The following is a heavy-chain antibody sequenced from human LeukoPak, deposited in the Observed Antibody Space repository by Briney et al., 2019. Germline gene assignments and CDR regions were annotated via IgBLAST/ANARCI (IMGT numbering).Heavy chain of an antibody. Sequence: GGSLRLSCAASGFTFSSYVMHWVRQAPGKGLEWVAAIWYDGSNKYYPDSVKGRFTISRDNSKNTLYLQMNGLRADDTAVYYCAREGYCGGGSCYRGNFDIWGQGTMVTVSS. D-gene: IGHD2-15*01. CDR3: AREGYCGGGSCYRGNFDI. J-gene: IGHJ3*02. CDR2: IWYDGSNK. V-gene: IGHV3-33*01. CDR1: GFTFSSYV.